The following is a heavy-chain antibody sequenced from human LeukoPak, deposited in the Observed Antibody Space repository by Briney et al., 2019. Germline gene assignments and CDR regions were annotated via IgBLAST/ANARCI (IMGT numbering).Heavy chain of an antibody. CDR3: AKNDGSAFDI. D-gene: IGHD1-1*01. J-gene: IGHJ3*02. CDR2: ISGSGGST. V-gene: IGHV3-23*01. CDR1: GFTVSSNY. Sequence: AGGSLRLSCAASGFTVSSNYMSWVRQAPGKGLEWVSIISGSGGSTYDADSVKGRFTISRDNSKNTLYLQMNSLRAEDTAVYYCAKNDGSAFDIWGQGTMVTVSS.